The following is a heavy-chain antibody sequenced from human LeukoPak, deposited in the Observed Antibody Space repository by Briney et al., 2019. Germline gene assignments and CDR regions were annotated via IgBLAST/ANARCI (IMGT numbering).Heavy chain of an antibody. J-gene: IGHJ4*02. CDR2: IDPSDSYT. D-gene: IGHD2-8*02. V-gene: IGHV5-10-1*01. CDR1: GYSFTSYW. Sequence: GESLKISCKGSGYSFTSYWISWVRQMPWKGLEWMGRIDPSDSYTNYSPSFQGHVTISADKSISTAYLQWSSLKASDTAMYYCARRLVGYADYDLSIFDYWGQGTLVTVSS. CDR3: ARRLVGYADYDLSIFDY.